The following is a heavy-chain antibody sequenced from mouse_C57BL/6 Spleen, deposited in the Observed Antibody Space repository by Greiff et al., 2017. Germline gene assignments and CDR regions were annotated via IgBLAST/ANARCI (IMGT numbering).Heavy chain of an antibody. CDR1: GYTFTSYW. CDR2: IYPGSGGT. V-gene: IGHV1-53*01. D-gene: IGHD2-14*01. Sequence: VQLQQPGAELVKPGASVKLSCKASGYTFTSYWIPWVKQRPGQGLEWIGNIYPGSGGTNYNEKFKSKATLTVDKSSSTAYMQLSSLTSEDSAVYYCARAGYAYDFYDWGPGTTLTAAS. CDR3: ARAGYAYDFYD. J-gene: IGHJ2*01.